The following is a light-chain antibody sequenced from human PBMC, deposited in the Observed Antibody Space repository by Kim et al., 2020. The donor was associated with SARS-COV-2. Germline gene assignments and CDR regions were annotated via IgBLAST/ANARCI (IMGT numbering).Light chain of an antibody. J-gene: IGKJ2*01. CDR3: QQTHSFPHT. CDR1: QDISSW. CDR2: EAS. V-gene: IGKV1D-12*01. Sequence: DIQMTQSPSSVSASVGDRVTITCRASQDISSWLGWYQQKPGKAPKVLIYEASNLQSGVPSRFSGSGSGTDFTHTINSLQPEDFTTYYCQQTHSFPHTFGGGTKLEI.